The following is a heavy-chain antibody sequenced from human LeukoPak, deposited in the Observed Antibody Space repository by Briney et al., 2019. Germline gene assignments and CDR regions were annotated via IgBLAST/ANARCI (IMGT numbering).Heavy chain of an antibody. CDR2: ISGSGGST. CDR1: GFTFSSYA. D-gene: IGHD3-16*01. J-gene: IGHJ3*02. V-gene: IGHV3-23*01. CDR3: ARDGGPLNPEYLEGAFDI. Sequence: QAGGSLRLSCAASGFTFSSYAMSWVRQAPGKGLEWVSAISGSGGSTYYADSVKGRFTISRDNSKNTLYLQMNSLRAEDTAVYYCARDGGPLNPEYLEGAFDIWGQGTMVTVSS.